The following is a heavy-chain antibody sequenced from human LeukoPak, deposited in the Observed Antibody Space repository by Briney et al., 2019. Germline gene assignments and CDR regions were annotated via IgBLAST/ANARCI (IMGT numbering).Heavy chain of an antibody. J-gene: IGHJ4*02. V-gene: IGHV1-69*06. D-gene: IGHD3-22*01. CDR3: ASLSQYYYDSSGYPYYFDY. CDR1: GRNLSSYA. Sequence: VPSVKLSCKAYGRNLSSYAISWVRQAPGQGLELMGRITPIFVTANYAQKFQGRVTITADKSTSTAYMELSSLRSEDTAVYYCASLSQYYYDSSGYPYYFDYWGQGTLVTVSS. CDR2: ITPIFVTA.